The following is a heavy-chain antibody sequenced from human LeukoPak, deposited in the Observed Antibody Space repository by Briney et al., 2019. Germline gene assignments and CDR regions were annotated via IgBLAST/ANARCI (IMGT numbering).Heavy chain of an antibody. CDR3: TRDQDWGEGLGIPGY. Sequence: GASVKVSCKVSGYTFTGYYLHWVRQAPGQGLEWMGWINPNVGLTDYAQKFRGRVSMTRDTSSSTAYLELWRLKSDDTAVYYCTRDQDWGEGLGIPGYWGQGTLITVSS. CDR2: INPNVGLT. CDR1: GYTFTGYY. J-gene: IGHJ4*02. D-gene: IGHD3-16*01. V-gene: IGHV1-2*02.